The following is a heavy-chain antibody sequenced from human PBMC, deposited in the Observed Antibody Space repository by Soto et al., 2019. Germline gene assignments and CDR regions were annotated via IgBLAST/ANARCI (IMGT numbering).Heavy chain of an antibody. Sequence: QVQLVQSGAEVKKPGASVKVSCKASGYTFTSYYMRWVRQTPGQGLEWMGIIYPSGGSTSYAQKFQGRVPMTRDTSTSTVYMELSSLRPEDTAVYYCARGGISDDSLRFEPWGQGTLVTVSS. CDR2: IYPSGGST. V-gene: IGHV1-46*01. D-gene: IGHD3-22*01. J-gene: IGHJ5*02. CDR1: GYTFTSYY. CDR3: ARGGISDDSLRFEP.